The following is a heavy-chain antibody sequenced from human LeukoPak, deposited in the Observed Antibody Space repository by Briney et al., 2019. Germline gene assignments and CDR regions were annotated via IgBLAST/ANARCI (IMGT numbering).Heavy chain of an antibody. D-gene: IGHD1-1*01. CDR3: ARETDRTTWFDP. CDR2: IYTSGST. V-gene: IGHV4-4*07. CDR1: GGSISSYY. Sequence: PSETLSLTCTVAGGSISSYYWSWIRQPAGKGLEWIGRIYTSGSTNYNPSLKSLVTMSVDTSKNQFSLKLSSVTAADTAVYYCARETDRTTWFDPWGQGTLVTVSS. J-gene: IGHJ5*02.